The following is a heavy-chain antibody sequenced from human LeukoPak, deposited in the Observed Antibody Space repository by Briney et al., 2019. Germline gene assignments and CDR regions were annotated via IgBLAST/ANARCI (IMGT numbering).Heavy chain of an antibody. J-gene: IGHJ4*02. CDR1: GFTFSSYG. CDR3: ATDKNFYDSSGYPFNF. V-gene: IGHV3-30*03. D-gene: IGHD3-22*01. CDR2: ISYGGGNRCDGRNK. Sequence: GRSLRLSCEGSGFTFSSYGRHWVRQAPGKGLEWVAVISYGGGNRCDGRNKYCADSVKGRFTISRDNSKNTLYLQMNSLRLEDTAVYYCATDKNFYDSSGYPFNFWGQGTLVTVSA.